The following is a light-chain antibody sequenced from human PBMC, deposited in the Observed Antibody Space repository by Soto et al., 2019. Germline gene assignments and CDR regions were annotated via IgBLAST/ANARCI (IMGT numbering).Light chain of an antibody. J-gene: IGKJ5*01. V-gene: IGKV1-17*03. Sequence: DIQMTQSPSAMSAFVGDRVTITCRASQGISNYLVWFQQKPGKVPKRLIYDASNLQTGVPSRFSGSGSGTEFTLTISSLQPEDFATYYCLQHKSYPITFGQGTRLEIK. CDR2: DAS. CDR3: LQHKSYPIT. CDR1: QGISNY.